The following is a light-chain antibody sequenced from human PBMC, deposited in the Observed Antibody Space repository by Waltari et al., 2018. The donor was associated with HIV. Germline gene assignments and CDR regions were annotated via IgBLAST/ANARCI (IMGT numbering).Light chain of an antibody. CDR3: AAWDDNLNAL. V-gene: IGLV1-44*01. CDR1: VSNIGANS. CDR2: KHN. J-gene: IGLJ2*01. Sequence: QSLLIQPPSASGTPGQRVTISCSGRVSNIGANSVTWYQQLPGTAPLLLSYKHNQPPSGVPDRFSGSNAGTSASLAISGLRSEDEADYYCAAWDDNLNALFGGGTKLTVL.